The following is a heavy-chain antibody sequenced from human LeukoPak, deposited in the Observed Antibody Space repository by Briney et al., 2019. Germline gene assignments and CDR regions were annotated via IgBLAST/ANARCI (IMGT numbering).Heavy chain of an antibody. CDR2: IRYDGSNK. V-gene: IGHV3-30*02. D-gene: IGHD4-23*01. CDR3: AKGGVTSSYFDY. CDR1: GFTFDSYG. J-gene: IGHJ4*02. Sequence: GGSLRLSCAASGFTFDSYGMHWVRQAPGKGLEWVAFIRYDGSNKYYADSVKGRFTISRDNSKNTLYLQMNSLRAEDTAVYYCAKGGVTSSYFDYWGQGTLVTVSS.